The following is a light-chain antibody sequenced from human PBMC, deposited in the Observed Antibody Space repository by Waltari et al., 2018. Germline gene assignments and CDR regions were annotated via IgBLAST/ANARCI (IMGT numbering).Light chain of an antibody. V-gene: IGLV3-1*01. J-gene: IGLJ2*01. CDR2: RDY. CDR1: KLGNKY. CDR3: QAWDSTTVA. Sequence: SHELTQPPSVSVSPGPTASISCSGDKLGNKYASWYQQKHGQSPILVIYRDYNRPSGIPERFSGTNSGNTATLTISGTQAMDEADYYCQAWDSTTVAFGGGTRLTVL.